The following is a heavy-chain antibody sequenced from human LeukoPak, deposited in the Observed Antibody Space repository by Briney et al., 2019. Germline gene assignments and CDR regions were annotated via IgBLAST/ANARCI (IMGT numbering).Heavy chain of an antibody. CDR1: GFTFSSHW. D-gene: IGHD1-1*01. J-gene: IGHJ4*02. CDR3: AGAIGTLDY. CDR2: INGDGSRT. Sequence: GGSLRLSCAASGFTFSSHWMHWVRQAPGKGLVWVSRINGDGSRTTYAVSVQGRFTISRDNAKNTLYLQMNSLRDEDTAVYYCAGAIGTLDYWGRGTLVTVSS. V-gene: IGHV3-74*01.